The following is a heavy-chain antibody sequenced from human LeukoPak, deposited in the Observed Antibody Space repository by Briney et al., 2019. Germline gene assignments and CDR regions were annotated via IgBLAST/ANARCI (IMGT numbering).Heavy chain of an antibody. CDR3: ARAPGVRYYYYMDV. CDR2: INWNGGNT. V-gene: IGHV3-20*04. Sequence: GGSLRLSCAASGFSFNTYGMSWVRQAPGKGLEWVSGINWNGGNTGYADSVKGRFTISRDNVKNSLYLQMNSLRAEDTALYYCARAPGVRYYYYMDVWGKGTTVTVSS. CDR1: GFSFNTYG. J-gene: IGHJ6*03. D-gene: IGHD2-8*01.